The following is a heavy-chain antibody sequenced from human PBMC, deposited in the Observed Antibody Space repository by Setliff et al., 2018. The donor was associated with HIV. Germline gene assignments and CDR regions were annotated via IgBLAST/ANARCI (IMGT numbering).Heavy chain of an antibody. CDR3: ARAPGAYYYDSSGYPIGIRFDY. Sequence: PSETLSLTCTVSGGSISTHYWSWIRHPPGKGLEWIATVYYDASTIYTPSLNSRVIISVDTSKNQFSLKLSSVTAADTAVYYCARAPGAYYYDSSGYPIGIRFDYWGQGTLVTVSS. CDR2: VYYDAST. D-gene: IGHD3-22*01. CDR1: GGSISTHY. V-gene: IGHV4-59*11. J-gene: IGHJ4*02.